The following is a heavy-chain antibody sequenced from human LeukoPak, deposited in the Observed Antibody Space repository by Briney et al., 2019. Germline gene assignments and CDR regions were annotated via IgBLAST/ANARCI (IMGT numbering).Heavy chain of an antibody. D-gene: IGHD1-26*01. J-gene: IGHJ4*02. CDR2: INPNSGGT. CDR1: GYTFTGYY. Sequence: ASVTVSCKASGYTFTGYYMHWVRQAPGQGLEWMGWINPNSGGTNYAQKFQGRVTMTRDTSISTAYMELSRLRSDDTAVYYCARDLRWELLPTDYWGQGTLVTVSS. V-gene: IGHV1-2*02. CDR3: ARDLRWELLPTDY.